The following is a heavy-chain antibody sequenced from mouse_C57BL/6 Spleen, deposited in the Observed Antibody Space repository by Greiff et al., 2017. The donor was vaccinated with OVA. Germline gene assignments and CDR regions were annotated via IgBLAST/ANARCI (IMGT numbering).Heavy chain of an antibody. CDR3: ARNYGSSPAWFAD. CDR1: GFSLTSYA. D-gene: IGHD1-1*01. Sequence: VKLVESGPGLVAPSQSLSITCTVSGFSLTSYAISWVRQPPGKGLEWLGVIWTGGGTNYNSALKSRMSISKDNDKIHVFLKMNSLQTADTARDYCARNYGSSPAWFADWGQGTLVTVSA. V-gene: IGHV2-9-1*01. CDR2: IWTGGGT. J-gene: IGHJ3*01.